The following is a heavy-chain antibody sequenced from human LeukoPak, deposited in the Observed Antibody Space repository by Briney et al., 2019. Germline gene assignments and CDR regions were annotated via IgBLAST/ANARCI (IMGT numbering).Heavy chain of an antibody. J-gene: IGHJ1*01. V-gene: IGHV3-13*04. CDR2: IGSTGVT. CDR1: GFTFSSYD. Sequence: GGSLRLSCVTSGFTFSSYDMHWVRQATGKGLEWVSAIGSTGVTYYSGSVKGRFTISREDAKSSLYLQMNSLRAEDTAVYYCAKALAAAGHEYFQYWGQGTLVTVSS. CDR3: AKALAAAGHEYFQY. D-gene: IGHD6-13*01.